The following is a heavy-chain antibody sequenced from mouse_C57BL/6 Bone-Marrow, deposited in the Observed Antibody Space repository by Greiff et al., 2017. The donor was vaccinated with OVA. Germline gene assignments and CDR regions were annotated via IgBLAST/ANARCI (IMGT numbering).Heavy chain of an antibody. CDR2: INPNNGGT. Sequence: EVQLQQSGPELVKPGASVKISCKASGYTFTDYYMNWVKQSHGKSLEWIGDINPNNGGTSYNQKFKGKATLTVDKSSSTAYMELRSLTSEDSAVYYCARQDGELVRDYWGQGTTLTVSS. J-gene: IGHJ2*01. V-gene: IGHV1-26*01. CDR3: ARQDGELVRDY. CDR1: GYTFTDYY. D-gene: IGHD1-1*01.